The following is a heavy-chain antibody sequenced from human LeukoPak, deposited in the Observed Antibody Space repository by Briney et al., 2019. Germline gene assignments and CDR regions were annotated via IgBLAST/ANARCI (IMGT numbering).Heavy chain of an antibody. Sequence: GGSLRLSCAASGFTFDDYGMSWVRQAPGKGLEWVSGINWNGGSTGYADSVKGRFTISRDNAKNSLYLQMNSLRAEDTALYYCARSSVSYYYDSSGYLYFDYWGQGTLVTVSS. D-gene: IGHD3-22*01. CDR2: INWNGGST. CDR3: ARSSVSYYYDSSGYLYFDY. J-gene: IGHJ4*02. V-gene: IGHV3-20*04. CDR1: GFTFDDYG.